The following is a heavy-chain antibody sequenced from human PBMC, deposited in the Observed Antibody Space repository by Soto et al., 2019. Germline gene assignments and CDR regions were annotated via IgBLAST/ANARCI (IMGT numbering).Heavy chain of an antibody. CDR3: AMAYYDFWSGYYTALDAFDI. CDR1: GYSFTSYW. J-gene: IGHJ3*02. CDR2: IDPSDSYT. V-gene: IGHV5-10-1*01. D-gene: IGHD3-3*01. Sequence: GESLKISCKGSGYSFTSYWISWVRQMPGKGLEWMGRIDPSDSYTNYSPSFQGHVTISADKSISTAYLQWSSLKASDTAMYYCAMAYYDFWSGYYTALDAFDIWGQGTMVTVS.